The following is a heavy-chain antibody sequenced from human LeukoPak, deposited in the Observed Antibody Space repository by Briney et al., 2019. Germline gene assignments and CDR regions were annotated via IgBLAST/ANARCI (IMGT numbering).Heavy chain of an antibody. Sequence: SETLSLTCTVSGGSINAFYWSWLRQPPGEGLEWIAYVRANGENNYNPSLKSRVAISLDTANSQISLRLNFVTAADTAIYYCARQPANTAAFDVWGQGTMVTVSS. V-gene: IGHV4-4*08. CDR3: ARQPANTAAFDV. J-gene: IGHJ3*01. CDR1: GGSINAFY. D-gene: IGHD5-18*01. CDR2: VRANGEN.